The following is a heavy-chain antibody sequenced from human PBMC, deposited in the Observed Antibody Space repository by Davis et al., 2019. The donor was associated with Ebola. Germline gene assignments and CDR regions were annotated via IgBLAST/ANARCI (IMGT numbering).Heavy chain of an antibody. J-gene: IGHJ6*01. V-gene: IGHV3-7*03. Sequence: GESLKISCAASGFTFSSYSMDWVRQAPGKGLEWVADIKQDGGETDYLHSVKGRFTISRDNTKNSLYLQMNSLRAEDTAVYYCARDPGRLGVLDVWGKGTTVTVSS. D-gene: IGHD3-10*01. CDR3: ARDPGRLGVLDV. CDR2: IKQDGGET. CDR1: GFTFSSYS.